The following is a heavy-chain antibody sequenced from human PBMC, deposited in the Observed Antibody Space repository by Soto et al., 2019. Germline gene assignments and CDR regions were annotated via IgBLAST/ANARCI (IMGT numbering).Heavy chain of an antibody. V-gene: IGHV6-1*01. J-gene: IGHJ5*01. CDR2: TYYRSKWYY. CDR3: ARVPGGGGLRFDS. D-gene: IGHD2-21*02. CDR1: GDSVSSTSAA. Sequence: QVQLQQSGPGLVMPSQTLLLTCAISGDSVSSTSAAWHWIRQSPSRGLEWLGRTYYRSKWYYDYSGYLRSRITTNPDTSKNQFSLQLNSVTPEGTALYFCARVPGGGGLRFDSWGQGTLVTVSS.